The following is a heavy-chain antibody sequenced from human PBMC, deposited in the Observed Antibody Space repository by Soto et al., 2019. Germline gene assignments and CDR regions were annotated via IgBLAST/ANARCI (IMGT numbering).Heavy chain of an antibody. J-gene: IGHJ3*02. D-gene: IGHD3-3*01. CDR1: AYTFTNYG. CDR3: ARVSLRFLEWLLYESAFDI. CDR2: ISAYNGNI. Sequence: ASVKVSCKASAYTFTNYGISWVRQAPGQGLEWMGWISAYNGNINYAQKFRGRVTMTTDTSTSSAYLEVRSLRSDDTAVYYCARVSLRFLEWLLYESAFDIWGQGTMVTVSS. V-gene: IGHV1-18*01.